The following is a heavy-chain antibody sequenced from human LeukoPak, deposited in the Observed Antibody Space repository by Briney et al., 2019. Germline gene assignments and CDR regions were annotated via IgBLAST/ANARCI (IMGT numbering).Heavy chain of an antibody. V-gene: IGHV3-23*01. J-gene: IGHJ4*02. D-gene: IGHD2-21*01. CDR2: ISGRADLT. Sequence: PGETLRLSCAASGFTFSTYGITWVRQAPGKGLEWVSAISGRADLTFYADSVKGRFTISRDNSKNTLYLQMNSLRAEDTAVYFCAKAPVTSCRGAYCYPFDSWGQGTLVTVSS. CDR3: AKAPVTSCRGAYCYPFDS. CDR1: GFTFSTYG.